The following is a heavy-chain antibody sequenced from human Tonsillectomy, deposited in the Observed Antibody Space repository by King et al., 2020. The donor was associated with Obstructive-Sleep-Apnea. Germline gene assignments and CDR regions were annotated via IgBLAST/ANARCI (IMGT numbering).Heavy chain of an antibody. CDR1: GFTFSTYG. CDR2: ISYDGRNK. V-gene: IGHV3-30*03. Sequence: VQLVESGGGVVQSGRSLRLSCAASGFTFSTYGMHWVRQAPGKGLEWVAVISYDGRNKYYADSVKGRFTISRDDSKNTLYMQMNSLRTEDTAVYYCAANSGYDWGTDYWGQGTLVTVSS. J-gene: IGHJ4*02. D-gene: IGHD5-12*01. CDR3: AANSGYDWGTDY.